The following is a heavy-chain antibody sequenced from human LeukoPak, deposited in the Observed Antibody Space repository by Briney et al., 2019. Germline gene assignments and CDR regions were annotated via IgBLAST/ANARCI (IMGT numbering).Heavy chain of an antibody. Sequence: PSETLSLTCAVYGGSFSGYYWSWIRQPPGKGLEWIGEINHSGSTNYNPSLKSRVTISVDTSKNQFSLKLSSVTAADTAVYYCARGMVGATNTIDYWGQGTLVTVSS. CDR2: INHSGST. D-gene: IGHD1-26*01. CDR3: ARGMVGATNTIDY. CDR1: GGSFSGYY. V-gene: IGHV4-34*01. J-gene: IGHJ4*02.